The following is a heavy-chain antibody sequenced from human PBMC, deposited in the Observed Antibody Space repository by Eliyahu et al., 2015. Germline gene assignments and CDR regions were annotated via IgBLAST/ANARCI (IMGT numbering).Heavy chain of an antibody. V-gene: IGHV4-39*01. CDR1: GGSTSSSSYY. J-gene: IGHJ4*02. CDR2: IYYSGST. D-gene: IGHD6-13*01. CDR3: ARLTRIAAALDY. Sequence: QLQLQESGPGLVKPSETLXLTCTVSGGSTSSSSYYWGWXRQPPGKGLEWIGSIYYSGSTYYNPSLKSRVTISVDTSKNQFSLKLSSVTAADTAVYYCARLTRIAAALDYWGQGTLVTVSS.